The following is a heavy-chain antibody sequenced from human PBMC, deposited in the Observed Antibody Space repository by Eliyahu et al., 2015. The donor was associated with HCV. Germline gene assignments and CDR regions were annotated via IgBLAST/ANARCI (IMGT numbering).Heavy chain of an antibody. J-gene: IGHJ4*02. CDR2: TSGSGTST. V-gene: IGHV3-23*01. Sequence: VQPGGSLRLSCAASGFTFSSYAMSWVRQVPGKGLEWVSATSGSGTSTYYADSVKGRFTISRDNSKNTLYLQMNSLRADDTALYHCAKVSGSSSGWYYFDYWGQGTLVTVSS. CDR1: GFTFSSYA. D-gene: IGHD6-19*01. CDR3: AKVSGSSSGWYYFDY.